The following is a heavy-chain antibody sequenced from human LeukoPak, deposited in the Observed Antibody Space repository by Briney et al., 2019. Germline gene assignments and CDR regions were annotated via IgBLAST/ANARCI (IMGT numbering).Heavy chain of an antibody. V-gene: IGHV3-48*03. CDR3: ARGKWEPLDY. J-gene: IGHJ4*02. CDR2: ISSSGSTI. CDR1: GFTFSSYE. D-gene: IGHD1-26*01. Sequence: GGSLRLSCAASGFTFSSYEMNWVRQAPGKGLEWVLYISSSGSTIYYADSVKGRFTISRDNAKNSLYLQMNSLRAEDTAVYYCARGKWEPLDYWGQGTLVTVSS.